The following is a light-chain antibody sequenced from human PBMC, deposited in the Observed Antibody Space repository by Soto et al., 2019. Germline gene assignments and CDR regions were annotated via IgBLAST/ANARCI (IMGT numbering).Light chain of an antibody. CDR3: QQYNNWRWT. CDR2: GAS. J-gene: IGKJ1*01. CDR1: QSFSSN. Sequence: EIVMTQSPATLSVSPGERATLSCRASQSFSSNLAWYQQKPGQAPRLLIYGASTRATGIPARFSGSGSGTEFTLTISSLQSADFAVYYCQQYNNWRWTFGQGTKVEI. V-gene: IGKV3-15*01.